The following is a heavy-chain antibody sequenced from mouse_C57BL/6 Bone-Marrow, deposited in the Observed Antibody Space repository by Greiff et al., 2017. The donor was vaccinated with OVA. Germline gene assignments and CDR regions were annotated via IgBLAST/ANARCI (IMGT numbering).Heavy chain of an antibody. Sequence: VQLQQSGAELVRPGASVKLSCTASGFNIKDDYMHWVKQRPEQGLEWIGWIDPENGDTEYASKFQGKATITADTSSNTAYLQLSSLTSEDTAVYYCSYYGSSWDYWGQGTTLTFSS. J-gene: IGHJ2*01. CDR1: GFNIKDDY. CDR2: IDPENGDT. V-gene: IGHV14-4*01. D-gene: IGHD1-1*01. CDR3: SYYGSSWDY.